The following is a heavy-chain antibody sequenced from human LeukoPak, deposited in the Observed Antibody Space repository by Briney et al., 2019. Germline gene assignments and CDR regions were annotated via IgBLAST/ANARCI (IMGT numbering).Heavy chain of an antibody. CDR2: IKQDGSEK. CDR1: GFTFSSYW. CDR3: ARDPSSLRDSYDY. V-gene: IGHV3-7*01. J-gene: IGHJ4*02. Sequence: GGSLRLSCAASGFTFSSYWMNWVRQAPGKGLEWVANIKQDGSEKYYVDSVKGRFTISRDNAKNSLYLQMNSLGAEDTAVYYCARDPSSLRDSYDYWGQGTLVTVSS.